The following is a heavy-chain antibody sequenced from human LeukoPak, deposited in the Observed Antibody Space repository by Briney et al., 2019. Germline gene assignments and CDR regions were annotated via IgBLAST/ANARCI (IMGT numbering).Heavy chain of an antibody. Sequence: GGSLRLSCAASGFTFSSYAMSWVRQAPGKGLEWVXXXXGSGGSTYYADSVKGRFTISRDNSKNTLYLQMNSLRAEDTAVYYCAKDKSYYYDSGSYGLDYWGQGTLVTVSS. D-gene: IGHD3-10*01. J-gene: IGHJ4*02. V-gene: IGHV3-23*01. CDR2: XXGSGGST. CDR3: AKDKSYYYDSGSYGLDY. CDR1: GFTFSSYA.